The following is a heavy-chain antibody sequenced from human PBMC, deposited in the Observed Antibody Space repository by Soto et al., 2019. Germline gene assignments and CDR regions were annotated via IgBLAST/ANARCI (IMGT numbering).Heavy chain of an antibody. CDR1: GGTFSGSA. Sequence: VLSLRLSCAASGGTFSGSAVHWVRQAYGKGLEWVGRIRSKANSYATAYAASVKGRFTISRDDSKNTAYLQMSSLKTEDTAIYYCTRHSGGSGENYWGQGTLVTVSS. J-gene: IGHJ4*02. D-gene: IGHD1-26*01. CDR2: IRSKANSYAT. CDR3: TRHSGGSGENY. V-gene: IGHV3-73*01.